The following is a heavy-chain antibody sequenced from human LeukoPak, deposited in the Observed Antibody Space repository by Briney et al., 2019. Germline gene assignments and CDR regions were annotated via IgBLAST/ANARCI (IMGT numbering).Heavy chain of an antibody. D-gene: IGHD3-10*01. J-gene: IGHJ5*02. CDR2: IYYSGST. V-gene: IGHV4-59*12. CDR3: ARRMVRGVIMGYNWFDP. Sequence: SETLSLTCTDSGGSISSYYWSWIRQPPGKGLEWIGYIYYSGSTNYNPSLKSRVTISVDTSKNQFSLKLSSVTAADTAVYYCARRMVRGVIMGYNWFDPWGQGTLVTVSS. CDR1: GGSISSYY.